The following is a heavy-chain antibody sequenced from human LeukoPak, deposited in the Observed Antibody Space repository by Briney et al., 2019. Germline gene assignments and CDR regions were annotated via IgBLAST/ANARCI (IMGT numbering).Heavy chain of an antibody. D-gene: IGHD2-21*02. V-gene: IGHV3-7*01. J-gene: IGHJ4*02. CDR1: GFSFSNYW. CDR2: IKQDESEK. CDR3: VRGSLRLPRSTPDY. Sequence: GGSLRLSCTASGFSFSNYWMSWVRQAPGKGLEWVASIKQDESEKYYVDSVKGRFTTSRDNAVNTLYLQMNSLRVEDTAVYYCVRGSLRLPRSTPDYWGQGTLVTVSS.